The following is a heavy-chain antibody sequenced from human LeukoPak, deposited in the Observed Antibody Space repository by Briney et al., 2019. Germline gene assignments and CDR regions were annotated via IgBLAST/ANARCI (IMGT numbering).Heavy chain of an antibody. V-gene: IGHV3-11*03. CDR1: GFSFSEYY. J-gene: IGHJ4*02. D-gene: IGHD4-17*01. CDR3: AKSPHDSGQSYLPVVDY. CDR2: ISSGRSGPI. Sequence: GGSLRLSCAASGFSFSEYYMSWIRQAPGKGLEWIAYISSGRSGPIYTNYADCVKGRFSISRDNTKNSLSLQMNSLRAEDTAVYYCAKSPHDSGQSYLPVVDYWGQGVLVTVSS.